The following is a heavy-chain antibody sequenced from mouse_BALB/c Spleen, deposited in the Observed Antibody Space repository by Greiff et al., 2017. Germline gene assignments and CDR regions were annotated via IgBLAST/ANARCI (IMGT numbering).Heavy chain of an antibody. D-gene: IGHD2-2*01. V-gene: IGHV1S135*01. Sequence: EVKLQESGPELMKPGASVKISCKASGYSFTSYYMHWVKQSPGKSLEWIGYIDPFNGGTRYNQKFKGKATLTVDKSSSQDNMHLSSLTSEDYAGDYCARGGYDDWGAGTTVTVSS. J-gene: IGHJ1*01. CDR1: GYSFTSYY. CDR3: ARGGYDD. CDR2: IDPFNGGT.